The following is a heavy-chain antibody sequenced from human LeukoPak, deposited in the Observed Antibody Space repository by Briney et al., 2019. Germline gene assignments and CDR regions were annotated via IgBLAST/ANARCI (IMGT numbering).Heavy chain of an antibody. CDR3: AKGRRIAVAGYFDY. CDR1: GFTFSSHG. Sequence: GGSLRLSCAASGFTFSSHGMSWVRQAPGKGLEWVSAISGSGGSTYYADSVKGRFTFSRDNSKNTLYLQMNSLRAEDTAVYYCAKGRRIAVAGYFDYWGQGTLVTVSS. CDR2: ISGSGGST. D-gene: IGHD6-19*01. J-gene: IGHJ4*02. V-gene: IGHV3-23*01.